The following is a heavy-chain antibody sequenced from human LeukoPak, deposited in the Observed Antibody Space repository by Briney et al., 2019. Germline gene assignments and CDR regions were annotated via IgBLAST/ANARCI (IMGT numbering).Heavy chain of an antibody. CDR1: GGSISSSSYY. V-gene: IGHV4-39*07. CDR2: IYYSGST. J-gene: IGHJ5*02. Sequence: SSETLSLTCTVSGGSISSSSYYWGWIRQPPGKGLEWFGSIYYSGSTYYNPSLKSRVTISVDASKNQFSLKLSSVTAADTAVYYCARSLAAALDNGFDPWGQGTLVTVSS. CDR3: ARSLAAALDNGFDP. D-gene: IGHD6-13*01.